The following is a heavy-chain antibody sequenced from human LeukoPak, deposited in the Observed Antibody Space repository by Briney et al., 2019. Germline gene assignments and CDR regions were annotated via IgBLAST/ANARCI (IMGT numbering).Heavy chain of an antibody. D-gene: IGHD3-10*01. CDR1: GITFGSLA. J-gene: IGHJ4*02. CDR3: ATGPRSGSFQL. Sequence: GGSLRLSCAVSGITFGSLAMSWVRQTPEKGLEWLGFITAYGAGAYYGPSENGRSTISRDNSSNTLYLQINSLRVDDTAIYYCATGPRSGSFQLGGRGTQVIVSS. CDR2: ITAYGAGA. V-gene: IGHV3-23*01.